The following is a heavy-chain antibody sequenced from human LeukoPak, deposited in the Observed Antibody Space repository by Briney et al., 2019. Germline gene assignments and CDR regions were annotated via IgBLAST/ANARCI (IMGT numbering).Heavy chain of an antibody. V-gene: IGHV3-21*01. Sequence: PGGSLRLSCAASGFTFSSYSMNWVRQAPGKGLEWVSSISSSSSYIYYADSVKGRFTISRDNAKSSLYLQMNSLRAEDTAVYYCARGVRIAAGFDPWGQGTLVTVSS. CDR3: ARGVRIAAGFDP. D-gene: IGHD6-13*01. CDR1: GFTFSSYS. CDR2: ISSSSSYI. J-gene: IGHJ5*02.